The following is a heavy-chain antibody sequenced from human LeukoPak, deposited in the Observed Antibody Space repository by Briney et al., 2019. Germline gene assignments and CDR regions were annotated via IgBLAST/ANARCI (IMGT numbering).Heavy chain of an antibody. CDR1: GGSISSGGYY. CDR2: IYHSGST. D-gene: IGHD6-13*01. CDR3: ARELPPHSSSWVLGTSYFDY. Sequence: PSETLSLTCTVSGGSISSGGYYWSWIRQPPGKGLEWIGYIYHSGSTYYNPSLKSRVTISVDRSKNQFSLKLSSVTAADTAVYYCARELPPHSSSWVLGTSYFDYWGQGTLVTVSS. V-gene: IGHV4-30-2*01. J-gene: IGHJ4*02.